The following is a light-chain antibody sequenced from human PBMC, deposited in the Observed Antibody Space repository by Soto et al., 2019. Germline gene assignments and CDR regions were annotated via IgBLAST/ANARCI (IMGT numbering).Light chain of an antibody. J-gene: IGLJ1*01. CDR1: SSDVGGYNY. CDR3: YSYTTSSTYV. CDR2: HVS. Sequence: QAVVTQPASVSGSPGQSITISCTGTSSDVGGYNYVSWYQQHPAKVPKLMIYHVSNRPSGVSDRFSGSKSGNTASLTISGLQAEDEGDYYCYSYTTSSTYVFGTGTKLTVL. V-gene: IGLV2-14*01.